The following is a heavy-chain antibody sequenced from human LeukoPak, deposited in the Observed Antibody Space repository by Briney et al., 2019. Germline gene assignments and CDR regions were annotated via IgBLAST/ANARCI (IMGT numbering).Heavy chain of an antibody. Sequence: RGALRVSCVAPRFSLCSDSIYCVRQAPGKRLEWVSPIISSSSDIYYANSVKGRLTSSRDNAKNSPYLQMNSLRAEDTAVYYCARFRSGYYDILTGYYLWGQGTLVTVSS. CDR3: ARFRSGYYDILTGYYL. V-gene: IGHV3-21*01. CDR2: IISSSSDI. D-gene: IGHD3-9*01. CDR1: RFSLCSDS. J-gene: IGHJ5*02.